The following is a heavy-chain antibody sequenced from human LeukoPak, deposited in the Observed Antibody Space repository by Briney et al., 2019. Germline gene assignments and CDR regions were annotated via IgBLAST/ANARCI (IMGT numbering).Heavy chain of an antibody. Sequence: SETLSLTCAVYGGSFSGYYWSWIRQPPGKGLEWIGETNHSGSTNYNPSLKSRVTISVDTSKNQFSLKLSSVTAADTAVYYCARAQHGYSGYDSLGYYYYYYMDVWGKGTTVTVSS. V-gene: IGHV4-34*01. CDR2: TNHSGST. J-gene: IGHJ6*03. D-gene: IGHD5-12*01. CDR3: ARAQHGYSGYDSLGYYYYYYMDV. CDR1: GGSFSGYY.